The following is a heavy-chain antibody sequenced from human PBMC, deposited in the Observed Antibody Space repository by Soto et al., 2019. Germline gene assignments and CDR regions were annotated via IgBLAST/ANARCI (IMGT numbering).Heavy chain of an antibody. D-gene: IGHD6-13*01. J-gene: IGHJ2*01. Sequence: GASVKVSCKASGGTSSSYAISWVRQAPGQGLEWMGGIIPIFGTANYAQKFQGRVTITADESTSTAYMELSSLRSEDTAVYYCARDGRRQQPKILRYWYFDLWGRGTLVTVSS. V-gene: IGHV1-69*13. CDR1: GGTSSSYA. CDR2: IIPIFGTA. CDR3: ARDGRRQQPKILRYWYFDL.